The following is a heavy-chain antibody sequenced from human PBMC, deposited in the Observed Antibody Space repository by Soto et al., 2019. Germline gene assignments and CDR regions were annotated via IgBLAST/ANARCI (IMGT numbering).Heavy chain of an antibody. CDR2: INPSGGST. D-gene: IGHD3-22*01. Sequence: ASVKVSCKASGYTFTSYYMHWVRQAPGQGLEWMGIINPSGGSTSYAQKFQGRVTMTRDTSTSTVYMELSSLRSEDTAVYYCARCYYDSSGYYYCYYGMDVWGQGTTVTVSS. CDR3: ARCYYDSSGYYYCYYGMDV. CDR1: GYTFTSYY. V-gene: IGHV1-46*03. J-gene: IGHJ6*02.